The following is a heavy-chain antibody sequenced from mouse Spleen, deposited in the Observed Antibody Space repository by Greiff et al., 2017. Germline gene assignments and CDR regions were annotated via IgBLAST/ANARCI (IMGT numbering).Heavy chain of an antibody. J-gene: IGHJ3*01. V-gene: IGHV14-1*01. Sequence: VQLQQSGAELVRPGASVKLSCTASGFTIKDYYMHWVKQRPEQGLEWIGRIDPEDGDTEYAPKFQGKATMTADTSSNTAYLQLSSLTSEDTAVYYCTTDHYGSSYGIAYWGQGTLVTVSA. D-gene: IGHD1-1*01. CDR1: GFTIKDYY. CDR2: IDPEDGDT. CDR3: TTDHYGSSYGIAY.